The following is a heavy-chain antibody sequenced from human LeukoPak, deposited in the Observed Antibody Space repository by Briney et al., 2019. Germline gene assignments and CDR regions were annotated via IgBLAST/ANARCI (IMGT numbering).Heavy chain of an antibody. CDR3: AKNSGSFPIHYFDY. CDR2: ISYDGSNK. Sequence: PGRSLRLSCAASGFTFSSYGMPWVRQAPGKGLEWVAVISYDGSNKYYADSVKGRFTISRDNSKNTLYLQMNSLRAEDTAVYYCAKNSGSFPIHYFDYWGQGTLVTVSS. CDR1: GFTFSSYG. J-gene: IGHJ4*02. V-gene: IGHV3-30*18. D-gene: IGHD1-26*01.